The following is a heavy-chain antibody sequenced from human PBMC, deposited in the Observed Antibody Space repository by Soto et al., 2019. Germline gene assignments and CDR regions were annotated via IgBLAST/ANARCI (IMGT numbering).Heavy chain of an antibody. Sequence: QVQLVESGGGVVQPGRSLRLSCAASGFTFSSYAMHWVRQAPGKGLEWVAVISYDGSNKYYADSVKGRFTISRENSKNTLYLQMNSLRAEDTAVYYCARVRVDPTLKAVANYYYYGMDVWGQGTTVTVSS. D-gene: IGHD6-19*01. J-gene: IGHJ6*02. CDR3: ARVRVDPTLKAVANYYYYGMDV. CDR1: GFTFSSYA. V-gene: IGHV3-30-3*01. CDR2: ISYDGSNK.